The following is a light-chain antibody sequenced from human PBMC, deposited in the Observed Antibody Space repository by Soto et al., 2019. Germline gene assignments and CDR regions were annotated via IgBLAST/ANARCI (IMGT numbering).Light chain of an antibody. CDR2: EGS. Sequence: QSALTQPASVSGSPGQSITISCTGTSSDVGSYNLVPWYQQHPGKAPKLMIYEGSKRPSGVSNRFSGSKSGNTASLTISGLQAEDEADYYCCSYAGSSTLFGGGTKLTVL. CDR1: SSDVGSYNL. J-gene: IGLJ2*01. CDR3: CSYAGSSTL. V-gene: IGLV2-23*01.